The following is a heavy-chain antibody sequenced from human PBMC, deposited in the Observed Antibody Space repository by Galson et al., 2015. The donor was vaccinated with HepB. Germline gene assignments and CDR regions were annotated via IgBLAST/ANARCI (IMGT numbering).Heavy chain of an antibody. D-gene: IGHD3-16*01. CDR2: IKQDGSEK. CDR3: ARCLGGVTQFDY. Sequence: SLRLSCAASGFILSDFWMSWVRQAPGKGLEWVASIKQDGSEKHYVDPVKGRFSISRDNAKNSLFLQMSSLRVEDTAVYYCARCLGGVTQFDYWGQGTQLTVSS. CDR1: GFILSDFW. J-gene: IGHJ4*02. V-gene: IGHV3-7*03.